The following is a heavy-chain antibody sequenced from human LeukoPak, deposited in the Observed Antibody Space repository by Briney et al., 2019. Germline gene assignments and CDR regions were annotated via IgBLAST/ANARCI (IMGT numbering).Heavy chain of an antibody. CDR3: ARAYPGYYYGMDV. V-gene: IGHV3-13*01. J-gene: IGHJ6*02. CDR2: IGTAGDT. CDR1: GFTFSSYD. Sequence: PGGSLRLSCAASGFTFSSYDMHWVRQVTGKGLEWVSAIGTAGDTYYPGSVKGRFTISRENVKNSLYLQMNSLRAGDTAVYYCARAYPGYYYGMDVWGQGTTVTVSS. D-gene: IGHD3-10*01.